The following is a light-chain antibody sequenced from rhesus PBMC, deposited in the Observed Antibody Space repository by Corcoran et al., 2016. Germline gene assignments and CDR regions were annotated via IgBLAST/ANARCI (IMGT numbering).Light chain of an antibody. CDR2: KAT. CDR1: QDISNN. Sequence: DIQMTQSPSSLSASVGDRVTITCRASQDISNNLAWYQQRPGKVPKFLVNKATTLQSGIPSRFSGSGARTDFSLPFSSLQPEVFATYFCQHGYGILCSFGQGTKVEIK. J-gene: IGKJ2*01. V-gene: IGKV1-25*01. CDR3: QHGYGILCS.